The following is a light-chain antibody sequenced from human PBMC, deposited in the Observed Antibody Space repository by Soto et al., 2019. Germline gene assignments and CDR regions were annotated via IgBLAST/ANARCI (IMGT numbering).Light chain of an antibody. CDR2: EVS. V-gene: IGLV2-14*01. CDR1: SRDVGGYNY. J-gene: IGLJ1*01. Sequence: QSALTQPASVSGSPGQSITISCTGTSRDVGGYNYVSWYQQHPDRAPKVMIYEVSNRPSGVSNRFSGSKSGNTASLTISGLXXXXXXXXXXSSFTSSSTLVVFGTGTKLTVL. CDR3: SSFTSSSTLVV.